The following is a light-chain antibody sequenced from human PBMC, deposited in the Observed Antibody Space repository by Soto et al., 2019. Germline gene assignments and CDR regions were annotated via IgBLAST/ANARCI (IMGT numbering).Light chain of an antibody. Sequence: QLVLTQSPSASASLGASVKLTCTLSSGHSRYAIAWHQQQPEKGPRYLMRLNSDGSHTKGDGIPDRFSGSSSGAERYLTISRLQSEDEADYYCQTWGTGFQVFGTGTKLTVL. J-gene: IGLJ1*01. CDR2: LNSDGSH. CDR3: QTWGTGFQV. CDR1: SGHSRYA. V-gene: IGLV4-69*01.